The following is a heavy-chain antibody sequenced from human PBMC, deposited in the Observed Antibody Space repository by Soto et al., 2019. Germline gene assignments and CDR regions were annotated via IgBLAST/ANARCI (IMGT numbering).Heavy chain of an antibody. J-gene: IGHJ4*02. CDR1: GVTFTSYA. D-gene: IGHD3-22*01. V-gene: IGHV3-23*01. CDR3: ALDGDSINRNKPLYS. CDR2: ISVSGDRT. Sequence: EVQLLESGGGLVQPGGSLRLSCAASGVTFTSYAMCWVRQAPGKGLEWVSSISVSGDRTFYADSVKGRFTISRDNSRNTLHLQMNSLRAEDTAVYYCALDGDSINRNKPLYSWCQGTLVIVST.